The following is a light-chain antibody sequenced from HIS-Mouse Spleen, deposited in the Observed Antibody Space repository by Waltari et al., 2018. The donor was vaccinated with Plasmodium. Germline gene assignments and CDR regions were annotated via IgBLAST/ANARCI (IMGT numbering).Light chain of an antibody. Sequence: EIVLTQSPATLSLSPGERATLSCRASQSVGSYLAWYQQKPGQAHRLLIYDASNRATGIPARFSGSGSGTDFTLTISSLEPEDFAVYYCQQRSNLGGGTKVEIK. CDR1: QSVGSY. V-gene: IGKV3-11*01. CDR3: QQRSN. J-gene: IGKJ4*01. CDR2: DAS.